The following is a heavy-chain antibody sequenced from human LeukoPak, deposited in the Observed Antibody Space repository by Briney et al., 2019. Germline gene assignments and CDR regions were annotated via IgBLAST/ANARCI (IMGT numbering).Heavy chain of an antibody. D-gene: IGHD6-19*01. V-gene: IGHV4-39*07. CDR1: GGSISSSSYY. Sequence: HSETLSLTCTVSGGSISSSSYYWGWIRQPPGKGLEWIGSIYYSGSTYYNPSLKSRVTISVDTSKNQFSLKLSSVTAADTAVYYCASESSGWYALNYYYYGMDVWGQGTTVTVSS. CDR3: ASESSGWYALNYYYYGMDV. J-gene: IGHJ6*02. CDR2: IYYSGST.